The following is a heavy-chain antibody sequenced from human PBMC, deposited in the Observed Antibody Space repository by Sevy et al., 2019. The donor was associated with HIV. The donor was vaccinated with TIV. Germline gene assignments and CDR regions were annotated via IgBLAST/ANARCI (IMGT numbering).Heavy chain of an antibody. CDR1: GYTFTTYY. J-gene: IGHJ6*02. V-gene: IGHV1-46*01. D-gene: IGHD1-26*01. CDR2: FDPTGGTR. CDR3: ARDRDVSGSYLEYHYYAMDV. Sequence: ASVKVSCKASGYTFTTYYIYWVRQAPGQGLEWIGIFDPTGGTRSYAQKFQGRLTMTGDTSTRTVYMELSSLRSEDTAVYYWARDRDVSGSYLEYHYYAMDVWGQGTTVTVSS.